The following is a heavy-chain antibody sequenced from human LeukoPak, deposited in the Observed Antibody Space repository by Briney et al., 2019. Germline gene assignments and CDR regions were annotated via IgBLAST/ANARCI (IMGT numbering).Heavy chain of an antibody. CDR3: AKGAHYDSSGYYYYYGMDV. V-gene: IGHV3-23*01. J-gene: IGHJ6*02. Sequence: GGSLRLSCAASEFTFSSYSMNWVRQAPGKGLEWVSAISGSGGSTYYADSVKGRFTISRDNSKNTLYLQMNSLRAEDTAVYYCAKGAHYDSSGYYYYYGMDVWGQGTTVTVSS. CDR2: ISGSGGST. D-gene: IGHD3-22*01. CDR1: EFTFSSYS.